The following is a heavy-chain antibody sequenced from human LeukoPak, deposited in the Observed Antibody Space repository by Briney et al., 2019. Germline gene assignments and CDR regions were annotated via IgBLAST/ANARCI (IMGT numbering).Heavy chain of an antibody. CDR1: GYTFTSYG. J-gene: IGHJ5*02. CDR2: ISAYNGNT. CDR3: ACIYDFWSGYPTNWFDP. V-gene: IGHV1-18*01. Sequence: ASVKVSCKASGYTFTSYGISWVRQPPGQGLGWKGGISAYNGNTNYAQKLQGRVTMTTDTSTSTAYMELRSLRSDDTAVYYCACIYDFWSGYPTNWFDPWGEGTLVTVSS. D-gene: IGHD3-3*01.